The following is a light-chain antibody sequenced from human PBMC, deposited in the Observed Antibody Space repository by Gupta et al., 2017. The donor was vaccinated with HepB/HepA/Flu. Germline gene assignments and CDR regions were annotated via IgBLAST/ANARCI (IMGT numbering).Light chain of an antibody. V-gene: IGLV2-14*03. CDR3: NSYTSSSTLDYV. CDR2: DVS. J-gene: IGLJ1*01. CDR1: SNDVGAYTY. Sequence: QSALTQPASVSGSPGQSITISCTGTSNDVGAYTYLSWYQQHPGKAPKLMIYDVSNRPSGVSNRFSGSKSDNTASLTISGLQADDEAEYYCNSYTSSSTLDYVFGTGTKVTVL.